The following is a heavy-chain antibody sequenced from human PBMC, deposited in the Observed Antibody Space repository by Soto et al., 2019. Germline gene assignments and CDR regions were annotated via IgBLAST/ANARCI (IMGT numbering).Heavy chain of an antibody. V-gene: IGHV1-24*01. CDR3: ATTRTTYVYDFDS. Sequence: ASVKVSCKVAGHSLTDLSMHWVRQGPGRGLEWLGGFDPEEGEIIYAQNFQGRIRLTEDTSTDTAFMELNSLKSEDTAIYYCATTRTTYVYDFDSWGQGTLVTSPQ. D-gene: IGHD3-16*01. CDR1: GHSLTDLS. J-gene: IGHJ4*02. CDR2: FDPEEGEI.